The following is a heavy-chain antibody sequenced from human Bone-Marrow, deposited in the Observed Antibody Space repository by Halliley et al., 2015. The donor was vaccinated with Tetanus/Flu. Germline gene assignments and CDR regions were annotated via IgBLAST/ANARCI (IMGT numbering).Heavy chain of an antibody. CDR3: ARDLAAVAGNISRASPGY. Sequence: IWYDGSNKHYADSVKGRFTISRDNSKNTLYLQMNSLRAEDTAVYYCARDLAAVAGNISRASPGYWGQGTLVTVSS. D-gene: IGHD6-19*01. V-gene: IGHV3-33*01. J-gene: IGHJ4*02. CDR2: IWYDGSNK.